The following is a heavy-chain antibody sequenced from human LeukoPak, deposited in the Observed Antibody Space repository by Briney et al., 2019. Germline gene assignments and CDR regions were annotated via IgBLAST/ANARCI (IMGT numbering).Heavy chain of an antibody. CDR3: ARESDYYDSSGYYWYFDL. Sequence: SETLSLTCTVSGGSISSYYWSWIRQPPGKGLEWIGDIYYSGSTNYNPSLKSRFTISVDTSKNQFSLKLSSVTAADTAVYYCARESDYYDSSGYYWYFDLWGRGTLVTVSS. CDR1: GGSISSYY. CDR2: IYYSGST. V-gene: IGHV4-59*01. D-gene: IGHD3-22*01. J-gene: IGHJ2*01.